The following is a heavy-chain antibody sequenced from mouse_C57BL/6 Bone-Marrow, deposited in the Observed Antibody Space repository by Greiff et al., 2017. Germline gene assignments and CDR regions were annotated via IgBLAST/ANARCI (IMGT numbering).Heavy chain of an antibody. CDR1: GFNIKDDY. V-gene: IGHV14-4*01. J-gene: IGHJ4*01. D-gene: IGHD1-1*01. CDR2: IDPENGDT. CDR3: TTDYYGSSYENYAMDY. Sequence: VTLKVSGAELVRPGASVKLSCTASGFNIKDDYMHWVKQRPEQGLEWLGWIDPENGDTEYASKFQGKATITADTSSNTAYLQLSSLTSEDTAVYYCTTDYYGSSYENYAMDYWGQGTSVTVSS.